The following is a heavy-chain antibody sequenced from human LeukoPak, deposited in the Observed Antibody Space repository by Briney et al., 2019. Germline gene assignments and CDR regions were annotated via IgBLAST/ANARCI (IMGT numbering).Heavy chain of an antibody. J-gene: IGHJ3*01. Sequence: GGSLRLSCAASGFTFSSHWMSWLPQAPGKGLEGGGSIKEDGTEKYYVNSVKGRFTSSRDNAKNSLYLQMNSLRAEDTAVYYCARWQQVVWHDAFDVWGQGTMVTVSS. CDR3: ARWQQVVWHDAFDV. D-gene: IGHD6-13*01. CDR2: IKEDGTEK. CDR1: GFTFSSHW. V-gene: IGHV3-7*01.